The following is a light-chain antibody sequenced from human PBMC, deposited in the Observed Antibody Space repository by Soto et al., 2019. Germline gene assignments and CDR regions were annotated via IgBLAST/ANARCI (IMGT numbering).Light chain of an antibody. CDR2: EVS. CDR1: SSDVGGYNY. V-gene: IGLV2-8*01. CDR3: TSYAGSNNLGV. J-gene: IGLJ1*01. Sequence: QSVLTQPASVSGSPGQSITISCTGTSSDVGGYNYVSWYQQHPGKAPKLMIYEVSNRPSGVPDRFSGSKSGNKASLTVSGLQAEDEADYYCTSYAGSNNLGVLGSGTKLTVL.